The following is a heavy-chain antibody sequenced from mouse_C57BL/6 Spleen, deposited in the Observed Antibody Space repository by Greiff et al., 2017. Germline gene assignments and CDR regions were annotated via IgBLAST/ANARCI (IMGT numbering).Heavy chain of an antibody. CDR2: ISYDGSN. J-gene: IGHJ2*01. D-gene: IGHD2-4*01. Sequence: EVKLQESGPGLVKPSQSLSLTCSVTGYSITSGYYWNWIRQFPGNKLEWMGYISYDGSNNYNPSLKNRISITRDTSKNQFFLKLNSVTTEDTATYYCAREGDYEGTFDYWGQGTTLTVSS. CDR1: GYSITSGYY. V-gene: IGHV3-6*01. CDR3: AREGDYEGTFDY.